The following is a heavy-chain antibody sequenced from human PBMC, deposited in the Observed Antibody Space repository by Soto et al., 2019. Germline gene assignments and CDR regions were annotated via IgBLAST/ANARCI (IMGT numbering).Heavy chain of an antibody. CDR1: GFTSSDYY. V-gene: IGHV3-11*06. Sequence: GGSLRLSCAASGFTSSDYYMSWIRQAPGKGLEWVSYISSSGTYTNFADSVKGRFTISRDNAKNSLYLQMNSLRAEDTAVYYCARQEATTVGYFDYWGQGTLVTVS. J-gene: IGHJ4*02. CDR3: ARQEATTVGYFDY. CDR2: ISSSGTYT. D-gene: IGHD5-12*01.